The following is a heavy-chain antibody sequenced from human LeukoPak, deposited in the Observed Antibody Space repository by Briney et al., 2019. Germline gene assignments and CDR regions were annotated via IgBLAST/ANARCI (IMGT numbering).Heavy chain of an antibody. CDR2: ISSQSTFI. CDR3: AKDSAKKYDDY. CDR1: GFNFNSYN. J-gene: IGHJ4*02. D-gene: IGHD2/OR15-2a*01. V-gene: IGHV3-21*04. Sequence: GDSLRLSCAATGFNFNSYNMNWVRNTTEKGLEWVSSISSQSTFIYYADSVKGRFTISRDNAKESVHLQMNSLRAEDTAVYYCAKDSAKKYDDYWGQGTLVTVSS.